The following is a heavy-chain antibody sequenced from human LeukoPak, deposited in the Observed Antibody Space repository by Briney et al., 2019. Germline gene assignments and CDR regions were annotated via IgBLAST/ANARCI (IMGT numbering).Heavy chain of an antibody. CDR3: ARMGVNFYYYYGMDV. V-gene: IGHV4-34*01. CDR1: GGSFSGYY. Sequence: SETLSLTCAVYGGSFSGYYWSWIRQPPGKGLEWIGEINHSGSTNYNPSLRSRVTISVDTSKNQFSLKLGSVTAADTAVYYCARMGVNFYYYYGMDVWGQGTTVTVSS. CDR2: INHSGST. D-gene: IGHD3-16*01. J-gene: IGHJ6*02.